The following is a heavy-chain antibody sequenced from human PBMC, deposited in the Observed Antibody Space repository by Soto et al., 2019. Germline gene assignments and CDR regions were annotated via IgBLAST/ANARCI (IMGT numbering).Heavy chain of an antibody. J-gene: IGHJ4*02. CDR3: TRYYYDSSGHLDY. D-gene: IGHD3-22*01. CDR2: VKSKTDGGTT. CDR1: GFTFSNAW. Sequence: EVQLVESGGGLVKPGGSLRLSCAASGFTFSNAWMTWVRQAPGKGLEWVGRVKSKTDGGTTDHAAPVKGRFTISRDESKNTLYLQMSGLKTEDTAVYYCTRYYYDSSGHLDYWGQGTLVTVSS. V-gene: IGHV3-15*01.